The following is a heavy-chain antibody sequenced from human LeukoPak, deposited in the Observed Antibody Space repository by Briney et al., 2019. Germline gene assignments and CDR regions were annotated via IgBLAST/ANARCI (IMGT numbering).Heavy chain of an antibody. D-gene: IGHD6-13*01. Sequence: PGGSLRLSCAASGFTFSDHYMDWVRQAPGKGLEWVGRSRNKVNSYTTEYAASVKGRFTVSGDDLKNSLYLQMNSLKTEDTAVYYCARGEAAGTDYWGQGTLVTVSS. V-gene: IGHV3-72*01. CDR2: SRNKVNSYTT. J-gene: IGHJ4*02. CDR3: ARGEAAGTDY. CDR1: GFTFSDHY.